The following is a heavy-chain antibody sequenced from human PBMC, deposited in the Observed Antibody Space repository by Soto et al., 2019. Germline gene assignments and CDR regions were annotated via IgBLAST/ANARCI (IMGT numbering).Heavy chain of an antibody. J-gene: IGHJ6*03. CDR2: ISAYNGNT. D-gene: IGHD6-19*01. CDR1: GYSFTNYG. V-gene: IGHV1-18*01. Sequence: QDQLVQSGVEVKKPGASVKVSCKASGYSFTNYGITWVRQAPGQGFEWMGWISAYNGNTNYAQKFQGRVTITTDASPRTAYLELRNLPSDDTALHYCARHRGVAPPVAGNPHYYYYMDVWGKGTTVTVSS. CDR3: ARHRGVAPPVAGNPHYYYYMDV.